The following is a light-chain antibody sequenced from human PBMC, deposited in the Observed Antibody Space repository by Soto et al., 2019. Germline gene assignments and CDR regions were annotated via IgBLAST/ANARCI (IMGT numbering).Light chain of an antibody. V-gene: IGKV3-15*01. CDR2: GAS. CDR3: QQYNNWPRT. Sequence: VMTQAPATLSVSPGEGASLSCSAIQTMNNNVAWYQLKDGQVPRLVIYGASTRATDIPARFSGSGSGTEFTLTISSLQSEDFAVYYCQQYNNWPRTFGQGTKVDI. J-gene: IGKJ1*01. CDR1: QTMNNN.